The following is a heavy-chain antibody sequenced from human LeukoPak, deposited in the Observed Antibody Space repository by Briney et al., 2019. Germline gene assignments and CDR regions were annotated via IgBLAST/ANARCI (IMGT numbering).Heavy chain of an antibody. CDR1: GFTFGDYA. V-gene: IGHV3-7*01. CDR2: IKQDGSEK. J-gene: IGHJ6*03. D-gene: IGHD6-13*01. CDR3: ARVKQQLVRLLSRDTTYYYYYYMDV. Sequence: PGRSLRLSCTASGFTFGDYAMTWVRQAPGKGLEWVANIKQDGSEKYYVDSGKGRFTISRDNAKNSLYLQMNSLRAEDTAVYYCARVKQQLVRLLSRDTTYYYYYYMDVWGKGTTVTVSS.